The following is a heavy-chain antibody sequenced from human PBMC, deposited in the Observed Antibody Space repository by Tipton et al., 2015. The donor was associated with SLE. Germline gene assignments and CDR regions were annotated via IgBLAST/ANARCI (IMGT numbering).Heavy chain of an antibody. Sequence: TLSLTCTVSVGPLTSGRYYWSWIRQPAGKGLEWIGHIYTTGSTNYSPSLKSRVTISLDTSKNQFSLKLSSVTAADTAVYYCARHDEPRRAFDIWGQGTMVTVSS. CDR3: ARHDEPRRAFDI. CDR2: IYTTGST. V-gene: IGHV4-61*09. CDR1: VGPLTSGRYY. J-gene: IGHJ3*02.